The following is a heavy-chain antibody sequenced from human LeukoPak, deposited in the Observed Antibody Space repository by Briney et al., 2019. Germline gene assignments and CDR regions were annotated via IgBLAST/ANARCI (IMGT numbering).Heavy chain of an antibody. Sequence: GGSLRLSCVVSGITFSSYEMNWVRQAPGKGLEWVSYISSSGSTIYYADSVKGRFTISRDNAKNSLYLQMNSLRAEDTAVYYCARVLRTDGYNIFDYWGQGTLVTVSS. V-gene: IGHV3-48*03. J-gene: IGHJ4*02. CDR3: ARVLRTDGYNIFDY. D-gene: IGHD5-24*01. CDR1: GITFSSYE. CDR2: ISSSGSTI.